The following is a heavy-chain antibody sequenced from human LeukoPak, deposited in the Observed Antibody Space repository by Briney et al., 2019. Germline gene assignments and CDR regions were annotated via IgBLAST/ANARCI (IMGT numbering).Heavy chain of an antibody. CDR2: IYTSGST. CDR1: GGSISSGSYY. V-gene: IGHV4-61*02. D-gene: IGHD2-15*01. CDR3: ARVGGCRGGSCWSGWFDP. Sequence: PSQTLSLTCTVSGGSISSGSYYWSWIRQPAGKGLEWIGRIYTSGSTNYNPSLKSRVTISVDTSKNQFSLKLSSVTAADTAVYYCARVGGCRGGSCWSGWFDPWGQGTLVTVSS. J-gene: IGHJ5*02.